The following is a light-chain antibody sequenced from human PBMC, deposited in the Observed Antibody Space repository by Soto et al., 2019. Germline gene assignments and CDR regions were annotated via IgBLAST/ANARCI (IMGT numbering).Light chain of an antibody. J-gene: IGKJ3*01. Sequence: EIVLTQSPGTLSLSPGERATLSCRASQSVSSNYLTWYQQKPGQAPRLLIYGASSRATVIPDRFSGSGSGTDFTSTISRLEPEDFAVYYCQQYGSSPFTFGPGTKVDIK. CDR2: GAS. CDR1: QSVSSNY. CDR3: QQYGSSPFT. V-gene: IGKV3-20*01.